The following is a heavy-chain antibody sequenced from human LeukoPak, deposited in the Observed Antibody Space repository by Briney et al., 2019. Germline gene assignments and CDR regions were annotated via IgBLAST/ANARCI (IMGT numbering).Heavy chain of an antibody. CDR3: ARTTYYYSSGSYSFDP. V-gene: IGHV3-23*01. CDR1: GFTFSSYA. D-gene: IGHD3-10*01. J-gene: IGHJ5*02. CDR2: VVGSGGST. Sequence: GGSLRLSCAASGFTFSSYAMSWVRQAPGKGLEWVSGVVGSGGSTYYADSVKGRFTISRDNSKNTLYLQMNSLRAEDTAVYYCARTTYYYSSGSYSFDPWGQGTLATVSS.